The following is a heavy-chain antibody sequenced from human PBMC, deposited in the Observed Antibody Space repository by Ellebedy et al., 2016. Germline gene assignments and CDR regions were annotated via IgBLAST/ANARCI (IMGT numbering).Heavy chain of an antibody. CDR2: ISGSGGST. D-gene: IGHD2-15*01. J-gene: IGHJ2*01. CDR1: GFTFSSYA. Sequence: GGSLRLXXAASGFTFSSYAMSWVRQAPGKGLEWVSAISGSGGSTYYADSVKGRFTISRDNSKNTLYLQMNSLRAEDTAVYYCARLVVPYWYFDLWGRGTLVTVS. CDR3: ARLVVPYWYFDL. V-gene: IGHV3-23*01.